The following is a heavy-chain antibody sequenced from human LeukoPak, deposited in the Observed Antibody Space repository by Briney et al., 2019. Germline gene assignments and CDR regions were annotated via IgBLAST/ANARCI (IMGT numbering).Heavy chain of an antibody. V-gene: IGHV3-15*01. J-gene: IGHJ4*02. D-gene: IGHD5-24*01. CDR1: GFTFSIAW. CDR2: IKSKKNGGTA. Sequence: PGGSLRLSCAASGFTFSIAWMSWVRQAPGKGLEWVGRIKSKKNGGTADYAAPVKGRFTISRDDSKDMLYLQINSLKIDDTAVYYWGTGQAGTWHDGFGGQEPQVTVSS. CDR3: GTGQAGTWHDGF.